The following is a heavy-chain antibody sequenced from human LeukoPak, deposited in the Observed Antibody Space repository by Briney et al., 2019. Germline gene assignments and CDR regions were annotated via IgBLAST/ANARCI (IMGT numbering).Heavy chain of an antibody. CDR3: AREASGYYHVFDS. CDR2: ITNSGRST. V-gene: IGHV3-11*04. J-gene: IGHJ4*02. CDR1: GFSLSTYF. Sequence: GSLRLSCEASGFSLSTYFLSWIRQAPGKGLEWVSYITNSGRSTKYADAVKGRFTISRDNAKQSVYLEMTDLRAEDTAVYYCAREASGYYHVFDSWGQGTLVTVSS. D-gene: IGHD3-3*01.